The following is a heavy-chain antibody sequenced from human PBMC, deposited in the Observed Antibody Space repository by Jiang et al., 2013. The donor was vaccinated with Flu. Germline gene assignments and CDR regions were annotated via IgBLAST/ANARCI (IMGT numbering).Heavy chain of an antibody. Sequence: QLLESGGGVVQPGGSLRLSCAASGFTFSSYGMHWVRQAPGKGLEWVAFIRYDGSNKYYADSVKGRFTISRDNSKNTLYLQMNSLRAEDTAVYYCAILWGSYRFPTEHDAFDIWGQGTMVTVSS. J-gene: IGHJ3*02. D-gene: IGHD3-16*02. CDR2: IRYDGSNK. V-gene: IGHV3-30*02. CDR1: GFTFSSYG. CDR3: AILWGSYRFPTEHDAFDI.